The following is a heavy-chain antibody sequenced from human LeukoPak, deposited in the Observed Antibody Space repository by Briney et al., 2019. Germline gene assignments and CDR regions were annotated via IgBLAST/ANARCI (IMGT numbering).Heavy chain of an antibody. CDR3: ARDLRFTMIVVAPLDY. V-gene: IGHV3-7*01. CDR2: IKQDGSEK. D-gene: IGHD3-22*01. Sequence: GGSLRLSCAASGFTFSSYWMSWVRQAPGKGLEWVANIKQDGSEKYYVDSVKGRFTISRDNAKNSLYLQMNSLRAEDTAVYYCARDLRFTMIVVAPLDYWGQGTLVTVSS. J-gene: IGHJ4*02. CDR1: GFTFSSYW.